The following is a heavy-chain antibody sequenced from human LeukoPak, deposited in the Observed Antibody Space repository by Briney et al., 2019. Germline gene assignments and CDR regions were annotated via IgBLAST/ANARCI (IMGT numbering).Heavy chain of an antibody. Sequence: LSLTCAVYGGSFSDYYMSWIRQAPGKGLEWVSYISSSGSTIYYADSVKGRFTISRDNAKNSLYLQMNSLRAEDTAVYYCARDGGVRFLEWQPQHFDYWGQGTLVTVSS. D-gene: IGHD3-3*01. CDR1: GGSFSDYY. CDR3: ARDGGVRFLEWQPQHFDY. CDR2: ISSSGSTI. V-gene: IGHV3-11*01. J-gene: IGHJ4*02.